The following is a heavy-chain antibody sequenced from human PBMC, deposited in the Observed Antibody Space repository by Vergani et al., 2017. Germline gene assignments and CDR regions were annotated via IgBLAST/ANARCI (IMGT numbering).Heavy chain of an antibody. CDR2: ISYDGSNK. V-gene: IGHV3-30*01. J-gene: IGHJ4*02. CDR3: ARVDTWIQLWSPNY. CDR1: GFTFSSYA. D-gene: IGHD5-18*01. Sequence: QVQLVESGGGLVKPGGSLRLSCAASGFTFSSYAMHWVRQAPGKGLEWVAVISYDGSNKYYADSVKGRFTISRDNSKNTLYLQMNSLRAEDTAVYYCARVDTWIQLWSPNYWGQGTLVTVSS.